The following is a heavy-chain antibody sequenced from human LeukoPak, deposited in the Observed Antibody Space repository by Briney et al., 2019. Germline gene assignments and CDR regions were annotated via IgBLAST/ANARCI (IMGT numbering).Heavy chain of an antibody. D-gene: IGHD6-13*01. V-gene: IGHV3-23*01. CDR2: ISGSGGST. J-gene: IGHJ4*02. CDR1: GFTFISYA. Sequence: GGSLRLSCAASGFTFISYAMNWVRQAPGKGLEWVSTISGSGGSTYYADSVKGRFTISRDNSKNTLYLQMNSLRAEDTAVYYCARGQQLADYWGQGTLVTVSS. CDR3: ARGQQLADY.